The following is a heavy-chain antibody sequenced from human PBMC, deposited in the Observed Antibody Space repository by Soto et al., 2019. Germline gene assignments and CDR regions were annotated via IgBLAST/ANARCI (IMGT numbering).Heavy chain of an antibody. CDR1: GFTFSSYA. J-gene: IGHJ1*01. Sequence: PGGSLRLSCAASGFTFSSYAMSWVRRAPGKGLEWVSGISGSGRITKYADSVKGRFIISRDNFKNTLFLQMNSLRAEDTAVYYCAKDVHYDIVTGIEYFHHWAQGTLVTV. CDR3: AKDVHYDIVTGIEYFHH. D-gene: IGHD3-9*01. CDR2: ISGSGRIT. V-gene: IGHV3-23*01.